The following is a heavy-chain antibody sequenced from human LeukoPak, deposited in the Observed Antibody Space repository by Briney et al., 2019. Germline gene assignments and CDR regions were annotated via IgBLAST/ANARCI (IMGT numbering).Heavy chain of an antibody. D-gene: IGHD3-22*01. Sequence: PSETLSLTCTVSGGSVSSGSYYWSWIRQPPGKGLEWIGYIYDSGSTNYNPSLKSRVTISVDTSKNQFSLKLSSVTAADTAVYYCARDPSGYFSYWGQGTLVTVSS. V-gene: IGHV4-61*01. CDR2: IYDSGST. J-gene: IGHJ4*02. CDR3: ARDPSGYFSY. CDR1: GGSVSSGSYY.